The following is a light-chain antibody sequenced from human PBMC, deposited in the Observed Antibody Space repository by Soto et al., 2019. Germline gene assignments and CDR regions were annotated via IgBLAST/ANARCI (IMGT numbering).Light chain of an antibody. CDR3: QSYDADILI. Sequence: NFMLTQPHSVSGSPGKTVTISCTRSSGNIVSNYVQWYQQRPGSSPTTVIFEDDDRPSGVPDRFSASLDTSTNSASLTISGLXPXDEADYYCQSYDADILIFGGGTKL. V-gene: IGLV6-57*01. CDR2: EDD. CDR1: SGNIVSNY. J-gene: IGLJ2*01.